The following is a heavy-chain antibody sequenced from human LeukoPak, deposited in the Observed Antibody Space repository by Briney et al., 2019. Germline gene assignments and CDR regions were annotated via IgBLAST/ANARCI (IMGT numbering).Heavy chain of an antibody. CDR2: IHTSGST. CDR3: ARRHISSGWSFDY. CDR1: GGSISNYH. D-gene: IGHD6-19*01. J-gene: IGHJ4*02. Sequence: PSETLSLTCTVSGGSISNYHWSWIRQPAGKGLEWIGQIHTSGSTIYNPPLKSRVTVSIDTPENQLSLTIRSVTAADTAIYYCARRHISSGWSFDYWGQGTLVTVSS. V-gene: IGHV4-4*07.